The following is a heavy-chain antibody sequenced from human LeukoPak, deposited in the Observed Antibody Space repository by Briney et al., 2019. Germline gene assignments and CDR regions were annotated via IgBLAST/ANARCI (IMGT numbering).Heavy chain of an antibody. J-gene: IGHJ4*02. Sequence: ASVKVSCKASGYTFTSYGISWVRQAPGQGLEWMGGIIPIFGTANYAQKFQGRVTITTDESTSTAYMELSSLRSEDTAVYYCARGVVVVAASVYFDYWGQGTLVTVSS. CDR1: GYTFTSYG. CDR3: ARGVVVVAASVYFDY. CDR2: IIPIFGTA. D-gene: IGHD2-15*01. V-gene: IGHV1-69*05.